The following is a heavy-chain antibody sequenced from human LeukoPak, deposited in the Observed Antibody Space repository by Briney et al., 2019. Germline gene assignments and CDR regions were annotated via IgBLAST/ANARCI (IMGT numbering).Heavy chain of an antibody. CDR2: INPNSGVT. D-gene: IGHD3-3*02. CDR1: GYTFTGYY. Sequence: GASVKVSCKASGYTFTGYYIHWVRQAPGQGPEWIGWINPNSGVTNYAQNFQGRVTMTTDTSINTAYLELSRLRSDDTAVFYCARVGPHSNHFYAFDIWGQGTMVTVSS. V-gene: IGHV1-2*02. J-gene: IGHJ3*02. CDR3: ARVGPHSNHFYAFDI.